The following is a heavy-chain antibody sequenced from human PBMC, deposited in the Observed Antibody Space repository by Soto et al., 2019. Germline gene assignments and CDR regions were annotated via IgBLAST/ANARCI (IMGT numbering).Heavy chain of an antibody. V-gene: IGHV4-31*03. CDR2: IYYSGST. Sequence: SETLSLTCTVSGGSISSGGYYWSWIRQHPGKGLEWIGYIYYSGSTYYNPSLKSRVTISVDTSKNQFSLKLSSVTAADTAVYYCARDSPVWYYDSSGYYGGGFDPWGQGTLVTVSS. CDR1: GGSISSGGYY. CDR3: ARDSPVWYYDSSGYYGGGFDP. D-gene: IGHD3-22*01. J-gene: IGHJ5*02.